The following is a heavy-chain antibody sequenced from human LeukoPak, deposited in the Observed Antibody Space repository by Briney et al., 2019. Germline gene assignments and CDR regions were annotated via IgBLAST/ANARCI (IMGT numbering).Heavy chain of an antibody. V-gene: IGHV1-69*13. CDR2: IIPIFGTA. CDR3: ARTFYDYVWGNYRRFDS. Sequence: ASVKVSCKASGGTFSSYAISWVRQAPGQGLEWMGGIIPIFGTANYAQPFQGRVTITADESASTAYMELSSLRSDDTAVYYCARTFYDYVWGNYRRFDSWGQGTLVTVSS. J-gene: IGHJ5*01. D-gene: IGHD3-16*02. CDR1: GGTFSSYA.